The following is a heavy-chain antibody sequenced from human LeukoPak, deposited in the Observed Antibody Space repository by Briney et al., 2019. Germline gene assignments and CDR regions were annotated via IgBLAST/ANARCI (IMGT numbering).Heavy chain of an antibody. CDR3: ARSMVRGVSPYWFDP. Sequence: ASVKVSCKASGYTFTSYGISWVRQAPGQGLEWMGWISAYNGNTNYAQKLQGRVTMTTDTSTSTAYMELRSLRSDDTAVYYCARSMVRGVSPYWFDPWGQGTLVTVSS. CDR1: GYTFTSYG. J-gene: IGHJ5*02. CDR2: ISAYNGNT. V-gene: IGHV1-18*01. D-gene: IGHD3-10*01.